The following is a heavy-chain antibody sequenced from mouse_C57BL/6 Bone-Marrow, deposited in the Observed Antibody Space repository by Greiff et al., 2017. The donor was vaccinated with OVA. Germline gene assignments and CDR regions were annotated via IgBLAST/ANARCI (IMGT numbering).Heavy chain of an antibody. D-gene: IGHD1-1*01. CDR1: GFTFSDYG. CDR3: ANLLLPYFDF. CDR2: ISSGSSTI. J-gene: IGHJ1*03. V-gene: IGHV5-17*01. Sequence: DVKLQESGGGLVKPGGSLKLSCAASGFTFSDYGMHWVRQAPEKGLEWVAYISSGSSTIYYADNVKGRFTISRDNSKNTLFLQMTSLRSEDTAMYYCANLLLPYFDFWGTGTTVTVSS.